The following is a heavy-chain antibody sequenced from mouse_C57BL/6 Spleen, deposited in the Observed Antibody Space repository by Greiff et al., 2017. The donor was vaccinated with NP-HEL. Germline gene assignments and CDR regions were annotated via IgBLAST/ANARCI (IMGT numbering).Heavy chain of an antibody. CDR3: ARKEGLFGNPFDY. Sequence: VQLQESGAELVKPGASVKISCKASGYAFSSYWMNWVKQRPGKGLEWIGQIYPGDGDTNYNGKFKGKATLTADKSSSTAYMQLSSLTSEDSAVYFCARKEGLFGNPFDYWGQGTTLTVSS. J-gene: IGHJ2*01. CDR1: GYAFSSYW. D-gene: IGHD2-1*01. V-gene: IGHV1-80*01. CDR2: IYPGDGDT.